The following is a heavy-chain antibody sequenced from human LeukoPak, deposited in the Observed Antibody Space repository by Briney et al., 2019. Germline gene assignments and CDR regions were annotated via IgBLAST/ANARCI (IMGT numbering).Heavy chain of an antibody. V-gene: IGHV1-2*02. Sequence: ASVKVSCKASGYTFTGYYMHWVRQAPGQGLEWMGWINPNSGGTNYAQKFQGRVTMTRDTSISTAYMELSRLRSDDTAVYYCAREGAYSGSYSGYFDYWGQGTLVTVSS. CDR2: INPNSGGT. D-gene: IGHD1-26*01. CDR1: GYTFTGYY. J-gene: IGHJ4*02. CDR3: AREGAYSGSYSGYFDY.